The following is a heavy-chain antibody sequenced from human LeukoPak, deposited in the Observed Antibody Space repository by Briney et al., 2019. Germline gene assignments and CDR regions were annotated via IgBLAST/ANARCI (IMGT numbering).Heavy chain of an antibody. V-gene: IGHV3-23*01. J-gene: IGHJ5*02. Sequence: PGGSLRLSCAASGFTFSNYAMSWVRQAPGKGLEWVSTISNSGDATYYAYSVKGRFTISRDNSKNTLYLQMNSLRAEDTAVYYCAKDPVWFGELDWFDPWGQGTLVTVSS. CDR3: AKDPVWFGELDWFDP. D-gene: IGHD3-10*01. CDR1: GFTFSNYA. CDR2: ISNSGDAT.